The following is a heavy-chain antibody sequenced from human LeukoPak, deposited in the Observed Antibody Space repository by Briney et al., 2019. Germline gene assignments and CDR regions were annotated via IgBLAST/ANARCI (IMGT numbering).Heavy chain of an antibody. Sequence: PGGSLRLSCAASGFTFSIYSLTWVRQAPGKGLEWVSSISNTSTYIYYADSVKGRFTISRDNAQNSLYLQMNSLRAEDTAVYSCARVAAGAETHTLHYHYMDVWGKGTTVTVSS. CDR3: ARVAAGAETHTLHYHYMDV. V-gene: IGHV3-21*01. CDR2: ISNTSTYI. CDR1: GFTFSIYS. J-gene: IGHJ6*03. D-gene: IGHD6-13*01.